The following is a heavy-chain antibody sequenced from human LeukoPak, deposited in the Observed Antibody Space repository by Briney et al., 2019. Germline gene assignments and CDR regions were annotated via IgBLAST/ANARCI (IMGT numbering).Heavy chain of an antibody. V-gene: IGHV3-23*01. CDR1: GFTFSSYA. Sequence: GGSLRLSCAASGFTFSSYAMSWVRQAPGKGLEWVSAISGSGGSTYYADSVKGRFTISRDNSKNTLYLKMNSLRAGDTAVYYCARSERTSGYCSGGSCLYYFDYWGQGTLVTVSS. CDR2: ISGSGGST. D-gene: IGHD2-15*01. J-gene: IGHJ4*02. CDR3: ARSERTSGYCSGGSCLYYFDY.